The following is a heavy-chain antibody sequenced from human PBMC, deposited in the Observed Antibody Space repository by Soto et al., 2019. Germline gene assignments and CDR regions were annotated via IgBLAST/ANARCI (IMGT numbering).Heavy chain of an antibody. J-gene: IGHJ4*02. V-gene: IGHV5-51*01. Sequence: GESLKISCKGSGYSFSTHWVGWVRQMPGKGLEWMGIIYPGDSDTRYSPSFRGQVTISADESITTAYLQWSSLKASDTAMYFCARSQFDYHWGTSGYLDSWGQGTLVTVSS. CDR3: ARSQFDYHWGTSGYLDS. CDR1: GYSFSTHW. CDR2: IYPGDSDT. D-gene: IGHD3-16*01.